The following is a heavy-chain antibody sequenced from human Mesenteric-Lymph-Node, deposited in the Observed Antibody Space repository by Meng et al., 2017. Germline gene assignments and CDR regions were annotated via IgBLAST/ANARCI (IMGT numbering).Heavy chain of an antibody. Sequence: QLAVVGSGGGVVQPCRALSLSGAAFGFTFSSYGMHWVRQAPGKGLEWVAVIWYDGSNKYYADSVKGRFTISRDNSKNTLYLQMNSLRAEDTAVYYCARDDACFDYWGQGTLVTVSS. CDR3: ARDDACFDY. J-gene: IGHJ4*02. CDR1: GFTFSSYG. V-gene: IGHV3-33*01. CDR2: IWYDGSNK.